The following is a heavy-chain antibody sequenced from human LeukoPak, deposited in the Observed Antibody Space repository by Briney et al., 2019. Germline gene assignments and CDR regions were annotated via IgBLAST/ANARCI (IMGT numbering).Heavy chain of an antibody. Sequence: PGGSLRLSCAASGFTFSSYGMSWVRQAPGKGLEWVSAISGSGGSTYYADSVKGRFTISRDNSKNTLYLQMNSLRAEDTAVYYCAKDRRSGWPSYYYMDVWGKGTTVTISS. CDR1: GFTFSSYG. J-gene: IGHJ6*03. CDR3: AKDRRSGWPSYYYMDV. CDR2: ISGSGGST. V-gene: IGHV3-23*01. D-gene: IGHD6-19*01.